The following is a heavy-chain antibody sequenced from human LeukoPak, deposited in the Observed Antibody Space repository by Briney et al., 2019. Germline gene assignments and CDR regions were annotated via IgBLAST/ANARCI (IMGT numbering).Heavy chain of an antibody. Sequence: GGSLRLSCAASGFTFSSYGMHWVRQAPGKGLEWVAVIWYDGSNKYYADSVKGRLTISRDNSKNTLYLQMNSLRAEDTAVYYCARDGRGSYYYYYMDVWGKGTTVTVSS. CDR3: ARDGRGSYYYYYMDV. CDR1: GFTFSSYG. CDR2: IWYDGSNK. V-gene: IGHV3-33*01. D-gene: IGHD1-26*01. J-gene: IGHJ6*03.